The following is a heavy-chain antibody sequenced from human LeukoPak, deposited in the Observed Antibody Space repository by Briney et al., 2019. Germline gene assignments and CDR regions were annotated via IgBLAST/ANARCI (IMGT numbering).Heavy chain of an antibody. V-gene: IGHV3-30*04. J-gene: IGHJ4*02. D-gene: IGHD6-19*01. CDR2: ISYDGSNK. CDR3: ARDQSSGWYVYYFGY. Sequence: GGSLRLSCAASGFTFSSYAMHWVRQAPGKGLEWVAVISYDGSNKYYADSVKGRFTISRDNSKNTLYLQMNSLRAEDTAVYYCARDQSSGWYVYYFGYWGQGTLVTASS. CDR1: GFTFSSYA.